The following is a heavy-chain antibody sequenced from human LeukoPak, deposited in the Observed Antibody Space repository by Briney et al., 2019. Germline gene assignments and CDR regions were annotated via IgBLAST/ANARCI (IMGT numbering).Heavy chain of an antibody. D-gene: IGHD2-15*01. CDR2: IYTSGST. CDR1: GGSISSYY. CDR3: ARVDCSGGSCYPHYYYYMDV. J-gene: IGHJ6*03. Sequence: SETLSLTCTVSGGSISSYYWSWIRQPAGKGLEWIGRIYTSGSTNYNPSLKSRVTMSVDTSKNQFSLKLSSVTAADTAVYYCARVDCSGGSCYPHYYYYMDVWGKGTTVTVS. V-gene: IGHV4-4*07.